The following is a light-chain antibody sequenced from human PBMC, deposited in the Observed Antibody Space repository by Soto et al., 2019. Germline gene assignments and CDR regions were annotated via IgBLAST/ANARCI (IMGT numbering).Light chain of an antibody. CDR2: DVS. J-gene: IGLJ1*01. V-gene: IGLV2-14*03. CDR1: SSDVGAYKY. CDR3: SSYTGGSTYYV. Sequence: QSVLSHPASVSWSPGHSITISCTGTSSDVGAYKYVSWHQQHPGKAPKLMIYDVSDRPSGVSDRFSGSKSGNTASLTISGLQAEDEADYYCSSYTGGSTYYVFGTGTKVTAL.